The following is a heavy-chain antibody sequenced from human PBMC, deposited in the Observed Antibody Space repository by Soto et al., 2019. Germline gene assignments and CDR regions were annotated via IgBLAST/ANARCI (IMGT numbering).Heavy chain of an antibody. D-gene: IGHD3-3*01. CDR2: IYHSGST. CDR3: ARERFGVVYFDY. V-gene: IGHV4-30-2*01. CDR1: GGSISSGGYS. Sequence: SETLSRTCAVSGGSISSGGYSWSWIRQPPGKGLEWIGYIYHSGSTYYNPSLKSRVTISVDRSKNQFSLKLSSVTAADTAVYYCARERFGVVYFDYWGQGTLVTVSS. J-gene: IGHJ4*02.